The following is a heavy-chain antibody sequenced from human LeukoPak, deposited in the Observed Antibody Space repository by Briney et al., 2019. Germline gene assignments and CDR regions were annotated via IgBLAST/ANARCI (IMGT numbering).Heavy chain of an antibody. CDR1: GFTFDDYT. CDR2: ISWDGGST. V-gene: IGHV3-43*01. J-gene: IGHJ2*01. Sequence: GGSLRLSCAASGFTFDDYTMHWVRQAPGKGLEWVSLISWDGGSTYYADSVKGRFTISRDNSKNSLYLQMNSLRTEDTALYYCAKDGGYDRDSRWYFDLWGRGTLVTVSS. CDR3: AKDGGYDRDSRWYFDL. D-gene: IGHD5-12*01.